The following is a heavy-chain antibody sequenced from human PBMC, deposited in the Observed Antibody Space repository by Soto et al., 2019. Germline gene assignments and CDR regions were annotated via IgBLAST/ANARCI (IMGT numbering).Heavy chain of an antibody. CDR2: IIPIFGTA. CDR1: GGTLSSYS. CDR3: ARARYCSGGSCYIWFDP. Sequence: SVKVSCKASGGTLSSYSISWGRQAPGQRVEWMGGIIPIFGTANYAQRFQGRVTITADESTSTAYMELSSLRSEDTAVYYCARARYCSGGSCYIWFDPWGQGTLVTVSS. J-gene: IGHJ5*02. V-gene: IGHV1-69*01. D-gene: IGHD2-15*01.